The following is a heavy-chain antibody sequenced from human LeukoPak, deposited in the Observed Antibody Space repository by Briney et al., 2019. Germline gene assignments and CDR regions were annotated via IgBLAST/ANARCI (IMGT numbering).Heavy chain of an antibody. D-gene: IGHD6-13*01. CDR3: ARDPSIAAAGPDYYYYMDV. CDR1: GYTFTGYY. CDR2: INPNSGGT. J-gene: IGHJ6*03. V-gene: IGHV1-2*02. Sequence: GASVEVTCKASGYTFTGYYMHWVRQAPGQGLEWMGWINPNSGGTNYAQKFQGRVTMTRDTSISTAYMELSRLRSDDTAVYYCARDPSIAAAGPDYYYYMDVWGQGTTVTVSS.